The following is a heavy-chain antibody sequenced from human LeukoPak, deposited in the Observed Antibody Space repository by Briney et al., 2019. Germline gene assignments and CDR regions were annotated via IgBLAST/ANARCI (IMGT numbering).Heavy chain of an antibody. D-gene: IGHD5-24*01. V-gene: IGHV4-39*07. CDR3: ARDEDGAFDY. Sequence: PSETLSLTCTVSGGSISNSNYYWAWIRQPPGKGLEWIGSIHYSGSTYYNPSLKSRVTISVDTSKNQFSLKLSSVTAADTAVYYCARDEDGAFDYWGQGTLVTVSS. CDR1: GGSISNSNYY. CDR2: IHYSGST. J-gene: IGHJ4*02.